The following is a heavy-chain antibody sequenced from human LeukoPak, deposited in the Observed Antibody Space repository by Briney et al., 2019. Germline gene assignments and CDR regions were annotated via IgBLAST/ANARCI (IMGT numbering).Heavy chain of an antibody. CDR2: ISGDGGST. J-gene: IGHJ4*02. CDR1: GFTFDDYA. V-gene: IGHV3-43*02. Sequence: PGGSLRLSCAASGFTFDDYAMHWVRQAPGKGLEWVSLISGDGGSTYYADSVKGRFAISRDNSKNSLYLQMNSLRTEDTALYYCAKTHLYYYDSSGYSPFDYWGQGTLVTVSS. D-gene: IGHD3-22*01. CDR3: AKTHLYYYDSSGYSPFDY.